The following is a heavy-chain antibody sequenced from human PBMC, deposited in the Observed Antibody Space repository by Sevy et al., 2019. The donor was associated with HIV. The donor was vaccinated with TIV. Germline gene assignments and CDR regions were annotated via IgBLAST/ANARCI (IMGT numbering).Heavy chain of an antibody. CDR3: ARPYGSGSWEAFDI. V-gene: IGHV3-21*01. CDR2: ISSSSNYI. J-gene: IGHJ3*02. CDR1: GFTFSTYT. D-gene: IGHD3-10*01. Sequence: GGFLRLSCAASGFTFSTYTMNWVRQAPGKGLEWVSSISSSSNYIYYADSLKGRFTISRDNAKNSVYLQMNSLRAEDTAVYYCARPYGSGSWEAFDIWGQGTMVTVSS.